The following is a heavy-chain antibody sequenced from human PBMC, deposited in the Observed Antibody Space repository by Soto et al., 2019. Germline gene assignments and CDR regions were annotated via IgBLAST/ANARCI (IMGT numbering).Heavy chain of an antibody. Sequence: GGSLRLSCAASGFSFSTFEMSWVRQAPGRGLEWVSFISDDGSRTYYADAVKGRFTISRDNSKHTLYLQMNSLRAEDTAVYYCAKSPGMYYYDSSGYYLYDYWAQGTLVTVSS. J-gene: IGHJ4*02. D-gene: IGHD3-22*01. CDR1: GFSFSTFE. CDR3: AKSPGMYYYDSSGYYLYDY. CDR2: ISDDGSRT. V-gene: IGHV3-23*01.